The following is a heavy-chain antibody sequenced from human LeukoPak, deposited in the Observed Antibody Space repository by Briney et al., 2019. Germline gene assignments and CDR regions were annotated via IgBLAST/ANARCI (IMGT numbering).Heavy chain of an antibody. CDR1: GGSISSGDYY. D-gene: IGHD3-10*01. J-gene: IGHJ4*02. Sequence: SETLSLTCTVSGGSISSGDYYWSWIRQPPGKGLEWIGYIYYSGSTYYNPSLKSRVTISVDTSKNQFSLKLSSVTAADTAVYYCTRGDLTYYYDSGSRIVNDYWGQGTLVTVSS. CDR2: IYYSGST. V-gene: IGHV4-30-4*02. CDR3: TRGDLTYYYDSGSRIVNDY.